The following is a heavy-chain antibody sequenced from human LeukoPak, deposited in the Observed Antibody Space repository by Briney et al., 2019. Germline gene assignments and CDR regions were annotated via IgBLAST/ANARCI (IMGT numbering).Heavy chain of an antibody. CDR1: GFTFSSYG. J-gene: IGHJ4*02. D-gene: IGHD6-19*01. V-gene: IGHV3-30*18. Sequence: GASLRLSCAASGFTFSSYGMHWVRQAPGKGLEWVAVISYDGSNKYYADSVKGRFTISRDNSKNTLYLQMNSLRAEDTAVYYCAKDPFSLQWLPHGYDYWGQGTLVAVSS. CDR2: ISYDGSNK. CDR3: AKDPFSLQWLPHGYDY.